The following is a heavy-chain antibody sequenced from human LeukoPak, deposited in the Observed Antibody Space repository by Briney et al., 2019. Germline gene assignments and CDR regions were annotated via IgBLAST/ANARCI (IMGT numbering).Heavy chain of an antibody. CDR2: IYYSGST. V-gene: IGHV4-31*03. D-gene: IGHD3-10*01. J-gene: IGHJ4*02. CDR3: ARDRGSGSRSFDY. Sequence: SETLSLTCTVSGGSISSGVYYWSWIRQHPGKGLEWIGYIYYSGSTYYNPSLKSRVTISVDTSKNQFSLKLSSVTAADTAVYYCARDRGSGSRSFDYWGQGTLVTVSS. CDR1: GGSISSGVYY.